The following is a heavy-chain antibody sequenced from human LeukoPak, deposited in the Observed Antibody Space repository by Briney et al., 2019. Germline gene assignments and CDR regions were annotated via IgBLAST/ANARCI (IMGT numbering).Heavy chain of an antibody. CDR3: AKDILIAAAGRYYHDYGMDV. CDR1: ALTFTSYA. Sequence: GGSLRLSCAASALTFTSYAMSWVRQAPGKGLEWVSAISGSGGRTYYADSVKGRFTISRDNSKNTLYLQMNSLRAEDTAVYYCAKDILIAAAGRYYHDYGMDVWGQGTRVTVSS. CDR2: ISGSGGRT. D-gene: IGHD6-13*01. J-gene: IGHJ6*02. V-gene: IGHV3-23*01.